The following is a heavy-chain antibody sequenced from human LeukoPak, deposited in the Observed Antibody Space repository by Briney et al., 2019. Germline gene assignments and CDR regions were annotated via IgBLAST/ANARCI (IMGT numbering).Heavy chain of an antibody. V-gene: IGHV4-34*01. D-gene: IGHD3-22*01. CDR3: ARVPLYDRSGYYFDY. Sequence: SETLSLTCAVYGGSFSGYYWSWIRQPPGKGLEWIGEINHSGSTNYNPSLEGRVIISVDTSKNQFSLKLTSVTAADTAVYYCARVPLYDRSGYYFDYWGLGTLVTVSS. CDR2: INHSGST. J-gene: IGHJ4*02. CDR1: GGSFSGYY.